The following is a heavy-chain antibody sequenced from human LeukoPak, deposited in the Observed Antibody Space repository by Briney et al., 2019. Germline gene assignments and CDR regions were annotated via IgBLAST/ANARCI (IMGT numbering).Heavy chain of an antibody. CDR3: AKASADYDRGVSTDFDY. D-gene: IGHD3-10*02. Sequence: GGSLRLSCAASGFTFDDYAMHWVRQAPGKGLEWVSGISWNSGNIGYADSVKGRFTISRDNAKNSLYLQMNSLRAEDTALYYCAKASADYDRGVSTDFDYWGQGTLVTVSS. CDR2: ISWNSGNI. J-gene: IGHJ4*02. V-gene: IGHV3-9*01. CDR1: GFTFDDYA.